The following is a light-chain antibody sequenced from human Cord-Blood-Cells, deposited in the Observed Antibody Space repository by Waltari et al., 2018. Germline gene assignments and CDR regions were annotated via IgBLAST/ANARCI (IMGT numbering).Light chain of an antibody. CDR2: DVS. CDR3: SSYTSSSTHV. V-gene: IGLV2-14*01. Sequence: QSALTQPASVPGSPAQPFPISPTATSSAVGGYNSVSWYQQHPGKAPKLMIYDVSNRPSGVSNRFSGSKSGNTASLTISGLQAEDEADYYCSSYTSSSTHVFGTGTKVTVL. CDR1: SSAVGGYNS. J-gene: IGLJ1*01.